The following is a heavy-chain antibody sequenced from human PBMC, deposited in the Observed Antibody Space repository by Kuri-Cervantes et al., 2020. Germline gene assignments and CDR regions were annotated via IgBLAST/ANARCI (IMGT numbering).Heavy chain of an antibody. CDR3: ARDYVLRFLEWLSPHSWFDP. D-gene: IGHD3-3*01. J-gene: IGHJ5*02. V-gene: IGHV3-21*01. Sequence: GGSLRLSCAASGFPFIKFGMHWVRQAPGKGLEWVSSISSSSSYIYYADSVKGRFTISRDNSKNTLYLQMNSLRAEDTAVYYCARDYVLRFLEWLSPHSWFDPWGQGTLVTVSS. CDR2: ISSSSSYI. CDR1: GFPFIKFG.